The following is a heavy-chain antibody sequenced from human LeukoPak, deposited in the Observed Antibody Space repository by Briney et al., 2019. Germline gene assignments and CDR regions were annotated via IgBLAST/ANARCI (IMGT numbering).Heavy chain of an antibody. Sequence: ASVTVSCTASVYTFTVYYMHWVRQAPGQGLGRMGWINPNSGGTNYAQKFQGRVTMTRDTSISTAYMELSRLRSDDTAVYYCARGSGYYFYFDYWGQGTLVTVSS. CDR2: INPNSGGT. V-gene: IGHV1-2*02. J-gene: IGHJ4*02. CDR1: VYTFTVYY. CDR3: ARGSGYYFYFDY. D-gene: IGHD3-22*01.